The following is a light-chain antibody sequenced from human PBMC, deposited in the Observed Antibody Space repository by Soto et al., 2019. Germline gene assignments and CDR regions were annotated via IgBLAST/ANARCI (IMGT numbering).Light chain of an antibody. CDR3: QQRHSYPIT. J-gene: IGKJ5*01. CDR2: TAS. V-gene: IGKV1-9*01. Sequence: DIHLTQSPSFLSASVGDGITISCRASQDISSYLAWYQQEAGKAPKLLIHTASTLQGGVPSRFSGSGAGTEFTLTINSLQPEDFATYYCQQRHSYPITFGQGTRLEIK. CDR1: QDISSY.